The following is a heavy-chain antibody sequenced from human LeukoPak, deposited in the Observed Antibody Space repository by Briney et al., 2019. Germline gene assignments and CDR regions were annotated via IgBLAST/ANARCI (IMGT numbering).Heavy chain of an antibody. Sequence: SETLSLTCTVSGGSISGYYWSWIRQPPGKGLEWIGYIYYSGSTNYNPSLKSRVTISVDTSKNQFSLKLSSVTAADTAVYYCARVSGGSCCGIDYWGQGTLVTVSS. V-gene: IGHV4-59*01. CDR2: IYYSGST. J-gene: IGHJ4*02. D-gene: IGHD2-15*01. CDR1: GGSISGYY. CDR3: ARVSGGSCCGIDY.